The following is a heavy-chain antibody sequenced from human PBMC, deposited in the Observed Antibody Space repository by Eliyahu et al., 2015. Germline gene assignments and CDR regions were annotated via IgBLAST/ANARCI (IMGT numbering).Heavy chain of an antibody. CDR2: IHYSGST. D-gene: IGHD6-19*01. CDR3: AATWGRGGGWVDY. J-gene: IGHJ4*02. V-gene: IGHV4-39*01. Sequence: QLQLQESGPGLXKPSETLSLTCTVSGGSISSSTYYWGWIRQPPGKGLEWIGSIHYSGSTSYNPSLKSRVTISVDTSKNQFSLKLSSVSAADTAVYYCAATWGRGGGWVDYWGQGTLVTVSS. CDR1: GGSISSSTYY.